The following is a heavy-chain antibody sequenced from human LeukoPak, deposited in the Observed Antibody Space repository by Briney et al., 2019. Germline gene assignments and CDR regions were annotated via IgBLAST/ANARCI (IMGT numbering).Heavy chain of an antibody. D-gene: IGHD1-26*01. V-gene: IGHV5-51*01. CDR1: GYRFTNFW. CDR3: ARQGEVFDY. CDR2: IYAGDSDI. Sequence: GESLKISCKGSGYRFTNFWIGWVRPMPGKGLEWMGIIYAGDSDIRYSPSFQGQVTISVDKSISTAYLQWSSLKASDTAMYYCARQGEVFDYWGQGTLVTVSS. J-gene: IGHJ4*02.